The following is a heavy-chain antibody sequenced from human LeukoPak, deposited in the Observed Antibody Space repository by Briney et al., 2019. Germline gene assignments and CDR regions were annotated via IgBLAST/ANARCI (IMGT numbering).Heavy chain of an antibody. CDR1: GGTFTSYA. D-gene: IGHD3-22*01. V-gene: IGHV1-69*13. CDR3: ARAGYYDSSGYPTRGAFDI. CDR2: ILPIFGTA. J-gene: IGHJ3*02. Sequence: SVKASSKPSGGTFTSYAISWVRHAHGQGLEWKGAILPIFGTANYAQKCQVRVTITSDESASTAYMELSSLRSEDTAVYYGARAGYYDSSGYPTRGAFDIWGQGTMVTVSS.